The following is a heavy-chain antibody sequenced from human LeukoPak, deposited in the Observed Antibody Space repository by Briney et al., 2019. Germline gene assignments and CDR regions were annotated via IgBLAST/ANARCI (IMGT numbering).Heavy chain of an antibody. J-gene: IGHJ4*02. CDR3: AARSGISPYYIDY. V-gene: IGHV3-23*01. Sequence: GGSLRLSCAASGFTFDDYAMHWVRQAPGKGLEWVSGISGNGRSTYYADSVKGRFTISRDNSRNTLYLQMNSLRAEDTALYYCAARSGISPYYIDYWGQGTLVTVSS. CDR1: GFTFDDYA. CDR2: ISGNGRST. D-gene: IGHD1-26*01.